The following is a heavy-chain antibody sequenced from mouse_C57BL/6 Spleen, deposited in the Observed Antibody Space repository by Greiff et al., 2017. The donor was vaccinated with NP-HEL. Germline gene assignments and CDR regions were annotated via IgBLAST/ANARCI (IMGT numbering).Heavy chain of an antibody. CDR3: ARDGYADWYFDV. J-gene: IGHJ1*03. D-gene: IGHD1-2*01. Sequence: EVQLVESGGGLVKPGGSPKLSCAASGFTFSSYAMSWVRQTPEKRLEWVATISDGGSYTYYPDNVKGRFTISRDNAKNNLYLQMSHLKSEDTAMYYCARDGYADWYFDVWGTGTTVTVSS. CDR1: GFTFSSYA. V-gene: IGHV5-4*01. CDR2: ISDGGSYT.